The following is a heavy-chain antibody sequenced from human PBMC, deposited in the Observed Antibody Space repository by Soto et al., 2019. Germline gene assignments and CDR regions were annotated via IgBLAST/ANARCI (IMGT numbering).Heavy chain of an antibody. CDR2: ISDSGKDT. J-gene: IGHJ4*02. CDR1: GFTFNTYA. CDR3: AKDTYLSGLGS. V-gene: IGHV3-23*01. Sequence: GSLRLSCAASGFTFNTYAMNWVRQAPGKGLEWVSFISDSGKDTYYADSVKGRFTISRDNSKNTLYLQMNSLRVEDTAVYYCAKDTYLSGLGSSGQGTLVTVSS. D-gene: IGHD2-15*01.